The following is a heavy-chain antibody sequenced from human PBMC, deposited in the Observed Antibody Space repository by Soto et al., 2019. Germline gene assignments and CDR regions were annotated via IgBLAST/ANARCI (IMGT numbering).Heavy chain of an antibody. D-gene: IGHD6-13*01. Sequence: QLQLQESGPGLVKPSETLSLTCTVSGGSISSSSYYWGWIRQPPGKGLEWIGSIYYSGSTYYNPSLKIRVTISVDTSKNQCSLKLSSVTAADTAVYYCARRIAAAGRGFDPWGQGTLFTVSS. J-gene: IGHJ5*02. CDR3: ARRIAAAGRGFDP. V-gene: IGHV4-39*01. CDR2: IYYSGST. CDR1: GGSISSSSYY.